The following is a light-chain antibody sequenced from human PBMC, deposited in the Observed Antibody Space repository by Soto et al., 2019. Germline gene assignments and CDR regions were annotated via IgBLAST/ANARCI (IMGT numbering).Light chain of an antibody. CDR1: QSVNSGS. CDR2: GAT. CDR3: QQYGSSVRT. Sequence: DIALTQSPGTLSLSPGDRAILSCRASQSVNSGSLAWYQQRPGQAPRLLIYGATIRATGIPDKFSGSGSGTDFPLTISRLEPEDFAVYYCQQYGSSVRTFGQGTKVEIK. J-gene: IGKJ1*01. V-gene: IGKV3-20*01.